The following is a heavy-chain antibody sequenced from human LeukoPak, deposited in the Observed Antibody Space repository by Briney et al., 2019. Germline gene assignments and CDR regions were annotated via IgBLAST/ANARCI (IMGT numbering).Heavy chain of an antibody. CDR3: AMIVVVPNIARDY. V-gene: IGHV4-59*08. CDR2: IYYSGST. D-gene: IGHD3-22*01. Sequence: SETLSLTCTVSGGSISSYYWSWIRQPPGKGLEWIGYIYYSGSTNYNPSLKSRVTISVDTSKNQFSLKLSSVTAADTAVYYCAMIVVVPNIARDYWGQGTLVTVSS. CDR1: GGSISSYY. J-gene: IGHJ4*02.